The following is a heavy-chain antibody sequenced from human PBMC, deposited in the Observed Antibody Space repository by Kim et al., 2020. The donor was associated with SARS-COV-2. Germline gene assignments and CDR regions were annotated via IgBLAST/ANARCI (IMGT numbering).Heavy chain of an antibody. CDR2: ISYDGSNK. V-gene: IGHV3-30*18. Sequence: GGSLRLSCAASGFTFSSYGMHWVRQAPGKGLEWVAVISYDGSNKYYADSVKGRFTISRDNSKNTLYLQMNSLRAEDTAVYYCTNDIPDSGWYYFDYWGQGTLVTVSS. CDR1: GFTFSSYG. J-gene: IGHJ4*02. D-gene: IGHD6-19*01. CDR3: TNDIPDSGWYYFDY.